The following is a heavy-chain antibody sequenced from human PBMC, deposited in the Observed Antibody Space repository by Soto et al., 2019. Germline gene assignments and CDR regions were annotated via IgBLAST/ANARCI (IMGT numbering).Heavy chain of an antibody. J-gene: IGHJ5*02. Sequence: TSETLSLTCAVSGGSISSGDYSWNWIRQPPGKGLEWIGYIYYGGSTYYNPSLKSRVTISVDTSKNQFSLRLSSVTAADTAVFYCARAFPTGGYHNGNSFEPWGQGTLVTVSS. CDR1: GGSISSGDYS. V-gene: IGHV4-30-2*03. CDR3: ARAFPTGGYHNGNSFEP. D-gene: IGHD1-26*01. CDR2: IYYGGST.